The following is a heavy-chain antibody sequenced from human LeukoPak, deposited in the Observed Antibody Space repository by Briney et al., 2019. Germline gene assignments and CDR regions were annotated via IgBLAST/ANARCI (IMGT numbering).Heavy chain of an antibody. D-gene: IGHD2-15*01. Sequence: GGSLRLSCAASGFTFSSYGMHWVRQAPGKGLEWVAVISYDGSNKYYADSVKGRFTISRDNSKNTLYLQMNSLRAEDTAVYYCAKDGGGLMDYWGQGTLVTVSS. V-gene: IGHV3-30*18. CDR2: ISYDGSNK. CDR1: GFTFSSYG. CDR3: AKDGGGLMDY. J-gene: IGHJ4*02.